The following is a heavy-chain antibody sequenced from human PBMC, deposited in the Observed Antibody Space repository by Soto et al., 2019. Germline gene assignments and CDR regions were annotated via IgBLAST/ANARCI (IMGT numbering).Heavy chain of an antibody. CDR3: ARIEMASIK. CDR2: IYYTGST. CDR1: AASIRSGGYY. J-gene: IGHJ4*02. V-gene: IGHV4-31*03. Sequence: PSETLSHTCSVSAASIRSGGYYWSWLGQSPGKGLEWIGHIYYTGSTFYSPSLKSRLTISLDTSKNQFSLDLRSVTAADTAMYYCARIEMASIKWGRGTLVTVSS.